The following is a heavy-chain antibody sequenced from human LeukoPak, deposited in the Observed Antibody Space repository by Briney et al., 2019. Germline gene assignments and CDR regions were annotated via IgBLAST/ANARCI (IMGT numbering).Heavy chain of an antibody. D-gene: IGHD1-1*01. CDR2: IIPIFGIA. Sequence: GASVKVSCKASGGTFSSYAISWVRQAPGQGLEWMGRIIPIFGIANHAQKFQGRVTITADKSTSTAYMELSSLRSEDTAVYYCARGTVQTGWFDPWGQGTLVTVSS. CDR1: GGTFSSYA. V-gene: IGHV1-69*04. CDR3: ARGTVQTGWFDP. J-gene: IGHJ5*02.